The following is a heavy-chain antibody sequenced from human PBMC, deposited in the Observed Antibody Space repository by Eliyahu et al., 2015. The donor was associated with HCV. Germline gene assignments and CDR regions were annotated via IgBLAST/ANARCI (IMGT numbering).Heavy chain of an antibody. V-gene: IGHV3-15*01. D-gene: IGHD3-10*01. CDR1: XFXFXXSW. Sequence: EVQLVESGGGLVKPGGSXRLSCAASXFXFXXSWXSXVRQAPGKGLGWIGRIKSKTDGGTTDYAAPVKGRFTISRDDSKSTLYLQMNSLKTEDTAVYYCTTGAPGGFDYYLDVWGQGTTVTVSS. J-gene: IGHJ6*03. CDR2: IKSKTDGGTT. CDR3: TTGAPGGFDYYLDV.